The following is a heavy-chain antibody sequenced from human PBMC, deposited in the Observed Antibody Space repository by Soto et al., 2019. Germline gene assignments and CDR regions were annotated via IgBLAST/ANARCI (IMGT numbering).Heavy chain of an antibody. V-gene: IGHV1-69*13. J-gene: IGHJ3*02. D-gene: IGHD3-22*01. CDR1: GGTFSSYA. CDR2: IIPIFGTA. CDR3: ARAPYYYDSSGSPYAGAFDI. Sequence: SVKVSCKASGGTFSSYAISWVRQAPGQGLEWMGGIIPIFGTANYAQKFQGRVTITADESTSTAYMELSSLRSEDTAVYYCARAPYYYDSSGSPYAGAFDIWGQGTMVTVS.